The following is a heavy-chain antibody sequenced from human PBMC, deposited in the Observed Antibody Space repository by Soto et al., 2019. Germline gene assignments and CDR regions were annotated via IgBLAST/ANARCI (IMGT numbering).Heavy chain of an antibody. J-gene: IGHJ3*02. Sequence: SETLSLTCTVSGGCISSYFVTWIRHPPGKGLEWIGYIYYSWSAPYNPSLKSRVTLSVDTSKNQFALKLSSVTAAETAVYYCARDEVTGSNCPSFDIRGQGAMVT. CDR2: IYYSWSA. CDR3: ARDEVTGSNCPSFDI. V-gene: IGHV4-4*08. CDR1: GGCISSYF. D-gene: IGHD1-26*01.